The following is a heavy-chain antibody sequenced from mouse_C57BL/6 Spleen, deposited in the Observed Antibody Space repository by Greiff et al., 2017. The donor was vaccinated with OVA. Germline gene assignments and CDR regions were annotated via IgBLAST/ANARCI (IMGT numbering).Heavy chain of an antibody. Sequence: EVQLVESGGGLVKPGGSLKLSCAASGFTFSSYAMSWVRQTPEKRLEWVATISDGGSYTYYPDNVKGRFTISRDKAKNNLYLQMSQLKSEATALYYCARGERRVYYSNYFDYWGQGTTLTVSS. CDR1: GFTFSSYA. J-gene: IGHJ2*01. D-gene: IGHD2-5*01. CDR2: ISDGGSYT. V-gene: IGHV5-4*01. CDR3: ARGERRVYYSNYFDY.